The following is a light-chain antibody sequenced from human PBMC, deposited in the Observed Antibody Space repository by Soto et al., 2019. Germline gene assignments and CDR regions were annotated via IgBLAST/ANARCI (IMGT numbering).Light chain of an antibody. CDR2: LGS. Sequence: DIVVTQSPLSPHVTPGEPASISCRSSQSLLHTDGYNYLDWYLQKPGQSPQLLIYLGSNRASGVPDRFSGSGSGTDFTLKISRMEAEDVGVYYCMQALRTWTFGQGTKVDIK. J-gene: IGKJ1*01. CDR1: QSLLHTDGYNY. CDR3: MQALRTWT. V-gene: IGKV2-28*01.